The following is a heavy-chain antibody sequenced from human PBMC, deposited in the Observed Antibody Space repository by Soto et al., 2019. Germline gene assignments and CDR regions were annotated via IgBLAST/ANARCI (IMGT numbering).Heavy chain of an antibody. Sequence: EVQLVESGGDLVQPGGSLRLSCAASGFSISTYWMGWVRQSPRRGLEWVANIKYDDSEKPYADSVEGRFTISRDNAKNTLYLQISSLLVADSAVYYCGAWSRSNWFDYWGPGTLVTVSS. J-gene: IGHJ4*02. CDR1: GFSISTYW. CDR2: IKYDDSEK. D-gene: IGHD6-13*01. CDR3: GAWSRSNWFDY. V-gene: IGHV3-7*02.